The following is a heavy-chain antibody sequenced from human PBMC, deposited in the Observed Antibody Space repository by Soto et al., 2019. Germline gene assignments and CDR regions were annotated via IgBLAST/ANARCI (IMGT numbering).Heavy chain of an antibody. D-gene: IGHD6-6*01. CDR2: ISGGGIST. CDR1: GFTFSNYG. V-gene: IGHV3-23*01. J-gene: IGHJ3*02. Sequence: EVQLLESGGDLVQPGGSLRLSCVASGFTFSNYGMNWVRQAPGKGPECVSAISGGGISTYYADSVKGRFTISRDNAKNTLYLQMNSLRAEDTAVYYCAKDLQSSSPRYDAFDIWGQGPMVTVSS. CDR3: AKDLQSSSPRYDAFDI.